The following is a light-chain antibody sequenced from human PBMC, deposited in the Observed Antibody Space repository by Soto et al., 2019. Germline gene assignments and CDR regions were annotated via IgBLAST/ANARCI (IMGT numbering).Light chain of an antibody. V-gene: IGLV1-40*01. CDR3: QSYDSSLSGKVV. CDR2: GNS. Sequence: QSVLTQPASVSGAPGQRVTISCTGSSSNIGAGYDVHWYQQLPGTAPKLLIYGNSNRPSGVPDRFSGSKSGTSASLAITGLQAEDEADYYCQSYDSSLSGKVVFGGGTQLTVL. CDR1: SSNIGAGYD. J-gene: IGLJ2*01.